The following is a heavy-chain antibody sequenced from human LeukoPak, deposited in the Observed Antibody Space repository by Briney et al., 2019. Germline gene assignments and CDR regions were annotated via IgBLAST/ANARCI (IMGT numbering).Heavy chain of an antibody. CDR2: IYYNGTT. CDR3: ARKGGLFDY. V-gene: IGHV4-59*01. CDR1: GGSIRYYY. D-gene: IGHD2-15*01. J-gene: IGHJ4*02. Sequence: PSGTLSLTCTVSGGSIRYYYWSWIRQSPGKGLEWIGYIYYNGTTNYNPSLKSRVTISVDMSKNQFSLKMSSVTAADTAVYYCARKGGLFDYWGQGRLVTVSS.